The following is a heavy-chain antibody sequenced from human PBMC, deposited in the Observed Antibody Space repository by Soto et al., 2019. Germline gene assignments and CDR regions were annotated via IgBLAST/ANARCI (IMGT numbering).Heavy chain of an antibody. Sequence: EVQLVESGGGLVKPGGSLRLSCAACGFTFSSYSMNWVRQAPGKGLEWVSSISSSSSYIYYADSVKGRFTISRDNAKNSLYLQMNSLRAEDTAVYYCARDRGVAGVFDYWGQGTLVTVSS. V-gene: IGHV3-21*01. J-gene: IGHJ4*02. D-gene: IGHD6-19*01. CDR2: ISSSSSYI. CDR3: ARDRGVAGVFDY. CDR1: GFTFSSYS.